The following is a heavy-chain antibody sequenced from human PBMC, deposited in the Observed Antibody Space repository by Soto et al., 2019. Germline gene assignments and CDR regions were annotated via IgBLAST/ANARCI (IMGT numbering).Heavy chain of an antibody. CDR2: AYYSGTT. Sequence: SETLSLTCAVSGASFSGSYWSWIRQPPGKGLEWIGYAYYSGTTVYNPSLKSRVSISVDTSKKHVSLRLNSVTAADTAVYYCAVWSALTQYYFDSWGHGTLVTSPQ. J-gene: IGHJ4*01. CDR1: GASFSGSY. V-gene: IGHV4-59*13. D-gene: IGHD3-3*01. CDR3: AVWSALTQYYFDS.